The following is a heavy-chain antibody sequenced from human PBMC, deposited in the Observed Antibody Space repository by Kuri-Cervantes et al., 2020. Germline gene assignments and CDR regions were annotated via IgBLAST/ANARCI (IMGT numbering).Heavy chain of an antibody. D-gene: IGHD3-16*01. V-gene: IGHV3-23*01. CDR1: GFTFSSYS. CDR3: ARDQGGGRWKNYFDY. Sequence: GGSLRLSCAASGFTFSSYSMSWVRQAPGKGLEWVSAISVSGGSTYYDDSVKGRFTISRDNYKNTLPLQMNNLRTDDTAAYYCARDQGGGRWKNYFDYWGQGTLVTVSS. J-gene: IGHJ4*02. CDR2: ISVSGGST.